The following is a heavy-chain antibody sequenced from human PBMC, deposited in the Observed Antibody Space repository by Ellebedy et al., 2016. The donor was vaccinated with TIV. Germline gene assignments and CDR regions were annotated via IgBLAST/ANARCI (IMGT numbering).Heavy chain of an antibody. D-gene: IGHD1-26*01. CDR3: AKDPPPGWELLGFDI. Sequence: GESLKISCAASGFTFSSYAMSWVRQAPGKGLEWVSAISGSGGSTYYADSVKGRFTISRDNSKNTLYLQMNSLRAEDTAVYYCAKDPPPGWELLGFDIWGQGTMVTVSS. CDR2: ISGSGGST. V-gene: IGHV3-23*01. CDR1: GFTFSSYA. J-gene: IGHJ3*02.